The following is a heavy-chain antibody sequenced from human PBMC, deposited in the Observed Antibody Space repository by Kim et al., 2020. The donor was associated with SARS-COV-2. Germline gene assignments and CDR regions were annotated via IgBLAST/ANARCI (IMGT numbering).Heavy chain of an antibody. V-gene: IGHV4-4*06. J-gene: IGHJ5*02. CDR3: AREVSASNWFDP. Sequence: SSNPSRKSRVTMSVATSKNQFSLKLSSVTAADTAVYYCAREVSASNWFDPWGQGTLVTVSS. D-gene: IGHD6-25*01.